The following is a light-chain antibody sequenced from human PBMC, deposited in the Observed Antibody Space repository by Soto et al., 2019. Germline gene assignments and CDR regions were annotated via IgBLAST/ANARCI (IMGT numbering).Light chain of an antibody. Sequence: QSAATHPASGCGAPRQRFTISSTGSNSNIGAGYDVHWYQQLPGTAPKLLIYGNINRPSGVPDRFSGSKSGTQASLAITGLQAEDAADYYCHCYDGSLSGYVFGTGTTVTVL. CDR1: NSNIGAGYD. CDR3: HCYDGSLSGYV. J-gene: IGLJ1*01. CDR2: GNI. V-gene: IGLV1-40*02.